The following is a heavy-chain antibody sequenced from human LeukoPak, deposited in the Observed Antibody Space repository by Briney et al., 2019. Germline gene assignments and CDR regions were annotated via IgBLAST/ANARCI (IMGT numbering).Heavy chain of an antibody. CDR3: ARRHNRGYSYGFFDY. CDR2: IYYSGST. Sequence: SETLPLTCTVSGGSISSYYWSWIRQPPGKGLEWIGYIYYSGSTNYNPSLKSRVTISVDTSKNQFSLKLSSVTAADTAVYYCARRHNRGYSYGFFDYWGQGTLVTVSS. V-gene: IGHV4-59*08. J-gene: IGHJ4*02. D-gene: IGHD5-18*01. CDR1: GGSISSYY.